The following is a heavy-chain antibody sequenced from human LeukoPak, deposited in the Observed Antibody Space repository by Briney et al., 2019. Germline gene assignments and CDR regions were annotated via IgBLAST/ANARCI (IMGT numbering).Heavy chain of an antibody. Sequence: SETLSLTCAVSGGSISSSNWWSWVRQPPGKGLEWIGEIYHSGSTNYNPSLKSRVTISVDKSKNQFSLKLSSVTAADTAVYYCARVSRYFDWLFFDYWGQGTLVTVSS. D-gene: IGHD3-9*01. CDR3: ARVSRYFDWLFFDY. V-gene: IGHV4-4*02. CDR2: IYHSGST. J-gene: IGHJ4*02. CDR1: GGSISSSNW.